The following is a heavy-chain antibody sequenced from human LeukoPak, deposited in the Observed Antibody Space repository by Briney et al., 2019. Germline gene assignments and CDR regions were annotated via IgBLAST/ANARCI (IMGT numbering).Heavy chain of an antibody. J-gene: IGHJ3*02. Sequence: PGGSLRLSCAASGFTFSSYGMSWVRQAPGKGLEWVSAISGSGGSTYYADSVKGRFTISRDNSKNTLYLQMNSLRAEDTAVYYCAKGLGRRGRITMIVVAPRPPDAFDIWGQGTMVTVSS. CDR3: AKGLGRRGRITMIVVAPRPPDAFDI. V-gene: IGHV3-23*01. CDR1: GFTFSSYG. CDR2: ISGSGGST. D-gene: IGHD3-22*01.